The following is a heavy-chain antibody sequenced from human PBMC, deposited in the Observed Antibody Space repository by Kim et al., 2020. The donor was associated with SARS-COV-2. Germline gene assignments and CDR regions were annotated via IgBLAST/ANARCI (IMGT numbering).Heavy chain of an antibody. V-gene: IGHV3-30*04. Sequence: GGSLRLSCAASGFTFSSYAMHWVRQAPGKGLEWVAVISYDGSNKYYADSVKGRFTISRDNSKNTLYLQMNSLRAEDTAVYYCARDYNNIVVVPAAMGYWGQGTLVTVSS. CDR2: ISYDGSNK. CDR3: ARDYNNIVVVPAAMGY. CDR1: GFTFSSYA. D-gene: IGHD2-2*01. J-gene: IGHJ4*02.